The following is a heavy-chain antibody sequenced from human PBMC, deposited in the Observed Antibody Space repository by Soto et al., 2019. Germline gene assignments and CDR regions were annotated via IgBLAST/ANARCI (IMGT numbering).Heavy chain of an antibody. CDR3: ARNISTYFDS. D-gene: IGHD3-9*01. CDR1: GYSISSGDY. V-gene: IGHV4-38-2*01. Sequence: SETLSLTCAVSGYSISSGDYWGWIRQAPGKGLEWIGSVYYSGSTHYEPSLRGRIAISVDTLKSQFSLRLTSVTAADTAMYFCARNISTYFDSWGQGIPVTVSS. CDR2: VYYSGST. J-gene: IGHJ4*02.